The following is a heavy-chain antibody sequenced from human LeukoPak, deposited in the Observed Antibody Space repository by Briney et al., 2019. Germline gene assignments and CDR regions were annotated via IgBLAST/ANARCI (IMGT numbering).Heavy chain of an antibody. CDR3: AKDMGLVAATSLGIDY. D-gene: IGHD2-15*01. Sequence: PGRSLRLSCAASGFTFDDYAMHWVRQAPGKGLEWVSGISWNSGSIGYADSVKGRFTISRDNAKNSLYLQMNSLRAEDTALYYCAKDMGLVAATSLGIDYWGQGTLVTVSS. V-gene: IGHV3-9*01. CDR1: GFTFDDYA. CDR2: ISWNSGSI. J-gene: IGHJ4*02.